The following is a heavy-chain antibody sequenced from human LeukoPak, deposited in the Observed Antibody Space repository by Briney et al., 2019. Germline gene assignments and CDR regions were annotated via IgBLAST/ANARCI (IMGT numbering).Heavy chain of an antibody. Sequence: ETLSLTCTVSGGSISSYYWSWVRQAPGKGLEWVSVIYSGDTTYYADSVKGRFTISRDNSKNTLYLQMNSLRAEDTAVYYCARVRSGSYYRSAFDYWGQGTLVTVSS. CDR2: IYSGDTT. CDR3: ARVRSGSYYRSAFDY. V-gene: IGHV3-53*01. D-gene: IGHD1-26*01. CDR1: GGSISSYY. J-gene: IGHJ4*02.